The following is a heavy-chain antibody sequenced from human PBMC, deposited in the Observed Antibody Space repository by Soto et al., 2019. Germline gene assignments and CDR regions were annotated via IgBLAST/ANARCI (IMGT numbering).Heavy chain of an antibody. J-gene: IGHJ5*02. CDR2: IIPIFGTA. CDR1: GGTFSSYA. Sequence: SVKVSCKASGGTFSSYAISWVRQAPGQGLEWMGGIIPIFGTANYAQKFQGRVTITADESTSTAYMELSSLRSDDTAVYYCANSSEIAAAVNWFDPSGQGTPVTVSS. D-gene: IGHD6-13*01. CDR3: ANSSEIAAAVNWFDP. V-gene: IGHV1-69*13.